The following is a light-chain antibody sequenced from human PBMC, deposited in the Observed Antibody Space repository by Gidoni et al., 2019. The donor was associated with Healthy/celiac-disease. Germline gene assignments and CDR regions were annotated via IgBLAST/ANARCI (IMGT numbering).Light chain of an antibody. V-gene: IGKV1-39*01. Sequence: DIQMTQSPSSLSASVGDRVTITCRASQSITSYLNWYQQKTGKDHKLLIYAACRLQSGVPSRLSGSGSGTEFTIRMSSMQAEEFANYYCEQSYSTPLTFGGXTKVEIK. CDR2: AAC. J-gene: IGKJ4*01. CDR1: QSITSY. CDR3: EQSYSTPLT.